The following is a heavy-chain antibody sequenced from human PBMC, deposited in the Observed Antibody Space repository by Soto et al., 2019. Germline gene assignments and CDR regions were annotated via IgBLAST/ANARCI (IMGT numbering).Heavy chain of an antibody. CDR3: VRDDIGDPNGFDI. Sequence: QVQLVESGGGVVQPGRSLRLSCVPSGFTFSSYGMHWVRQTPGKGLEWVVVIVHDGSYKSEADSVKGRFTISRDNSKNTLYLQMDSLRVEDTALYYCVRDDIGDPNGFDIWGQGTMVTVSS. V-gene: IGHV3-33*01. CDR1: GFTFSSYG. D-gene: IGHD2-15*01. CDR2: IVHDGSYK. J-gene: IGHJ3*02.